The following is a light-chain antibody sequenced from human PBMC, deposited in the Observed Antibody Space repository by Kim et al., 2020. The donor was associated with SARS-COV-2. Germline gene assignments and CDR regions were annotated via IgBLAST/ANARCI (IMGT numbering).Light chain of an antibody. CDR3: QQNYSYPHSG. CDR2: AAS. J-gene: IGKJ4*01. CDR1: QGISSY. V-gene: IGKV1-8*01. Sequence: AIRMTQSPSSFSASTGDRVTITCRASQGISSYLAWYQQKPGKAPKLLIYAASTLQSGVPSRFSGSGSGTDFTLTISCLQSEDFATDYCQQNYSYPHSGFGGGTKVDIK.